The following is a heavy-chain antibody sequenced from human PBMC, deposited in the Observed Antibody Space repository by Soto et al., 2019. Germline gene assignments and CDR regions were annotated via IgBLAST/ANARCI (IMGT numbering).Heavy chain of an antibody. CDR1: GYTFTSYG. V-gene: IGHV1-69*13. CDR2: IIPIFGTA. J-gene: IGHJ6*02. D-gene: IGHD3-22*01. CDR3: ASTKDYYDSSGYYYYYYGMDV. Sequence: GASVKVSCKASGYTFTSYGISWVRQAPGQGLEWMGGIIPIFGTANYAQKFQGRVTITADESTSTAYMELSSLRSEDTAVYYCASTKDYYDSSGYYYYYYGMDVWGQGTTVTVSS.